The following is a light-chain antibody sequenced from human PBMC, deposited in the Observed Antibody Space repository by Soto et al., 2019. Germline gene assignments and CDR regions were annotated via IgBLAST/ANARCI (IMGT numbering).Light chain of an antibody. CDR3: LLYFSPDRYT. Sequence: EIVLTQTPGTLSLSPGERATLSCRASQSVTSSHLAWYQQKPGQAPRLLIYGASTRATGIPDRFCGSGSDTDFSLTIRRLDPEDFAMYYCLLYFSPDRYTFGPGTKVQIK. CDR2: GAS. J-gene: IGKJ2*01. V-gene: IGKV3-20*01. CDR1: QSVTSSH.